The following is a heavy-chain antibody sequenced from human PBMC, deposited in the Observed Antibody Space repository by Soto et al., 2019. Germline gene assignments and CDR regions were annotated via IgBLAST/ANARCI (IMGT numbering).Heavy chain of an antibody. CDR3: ARHVPAAGYYYGTDV. V-gene: IGHV1-69*12. D-gene: IGHD2-2*01. CDR1: GGTFSSYA. J-gene: IGHJ6*02. Sequence: QVQLVQSGAEVKKPGSSVKVSCKASGGTFSSYAISWVRQAPGQGLEWMGGIIPIFGTANYAQKFQGRVTXTAXESTGTAYMELSSLRSEDTAVYYCARHVPAAGYYYGTDVWGQGTTVTVSS. CDR2: IIPIFGTA.